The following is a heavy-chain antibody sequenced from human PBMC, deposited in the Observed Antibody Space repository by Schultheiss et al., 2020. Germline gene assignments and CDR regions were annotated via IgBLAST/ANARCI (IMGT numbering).Heavy chain of an antibody. Sequence: GESLKISCAASGFTFTNHAMHWVRQAPGKGLEWVAIISYDGNAKFYADSVMGRLTISRDNSKNTLYLQVESLRAEDTAVYYCAKKRGYSLHHLLGIVDYWGQGTLVTVSS. CDR3: AKKRGYSLHHLLGIVDY. V-gene: IGHV3-30-3*02. CDR2: ISYDGNAK. D-gene: IGHD5-18*01. CDR1: GFTFTNHA. J-gene: IGHJ4*02.